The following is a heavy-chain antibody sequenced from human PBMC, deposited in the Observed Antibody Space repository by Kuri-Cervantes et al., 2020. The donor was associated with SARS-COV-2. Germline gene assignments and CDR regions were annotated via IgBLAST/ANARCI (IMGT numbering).Heavy chain of an antibody. Sequence: GESLKISCAASGFTFSSYWMSWVRQAPGKGLEWVANIKQDGSEKYYADSVKGRFTISRDNSKNTLYLQMNSLRAEDTAVYYCAKGKVVVVPAAAFDYWGQGTLVTVSS. CDR1: GFTFSSYW. V-gene: IGHV3-7*01. CDR2: IKQDGSEK. D-gene: IGHD2-2*01. J-gene: IGHJ4*02. CDR3: AKGKVVVVPAAAFDY.